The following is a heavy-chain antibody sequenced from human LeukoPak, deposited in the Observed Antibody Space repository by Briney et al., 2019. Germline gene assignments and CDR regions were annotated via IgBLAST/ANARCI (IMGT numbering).Heavy chain of an antibody. J-gene: IGHJ4*02. CDR3: ARVLSYIDYSGSYYGDY. Sequence: GASVKVSCKASGYTFTGYYMHWVRQAPGQGLEWMGWINPNSGGTNYAQKFQGRVTMTRDTSISTAYMELSRLRSDDTAVYYCARVLSYIDYSGSYYGDYWGQGTLVTVSS. CDR1: GYTFTGYY. D-gene: IGHD1-26*01. V-gene: IGHV1-2*02. CDR2: INPNSGGT.